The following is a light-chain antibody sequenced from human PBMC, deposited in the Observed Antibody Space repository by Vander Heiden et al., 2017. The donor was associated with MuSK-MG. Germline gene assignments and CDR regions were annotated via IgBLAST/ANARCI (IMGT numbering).Light chain of an antibody. V-gene: IGLV3-25*03. Sequence: SYELTQPPSVSVSPGQTARITCSVETLPKKYTYWYQQKPGQAPVLMIYKDTERPSGIPERFSGSSSGTTVTLTISGVQAEDEADYYGQSADSSGIFLVVFGGGTKLTVL. J-gene: IGLJ2*01. CDR3: QSADSSGIFLVV. CDR1: TLPKKY. CDR2: KDT.